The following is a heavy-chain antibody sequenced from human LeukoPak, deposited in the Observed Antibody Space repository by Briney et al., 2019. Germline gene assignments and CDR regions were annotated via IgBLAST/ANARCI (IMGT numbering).Heavy chain of an antibody. D-gene: IGHD3-10*01. CDR1: GGSISSYY. CDR2: SYYSGST. J-gene: IGHJ6*03. Sequence: SETLSLTCTASGGSISSYYWNWIRQPPGKGLEWIGYSYYSGSTNYNPSLKSRVTISVDTSKNQFSLKLSSVTAADTAVYYCARTTTVRGTYYMDVWGKGTTVTISS. CDR3: ARTTTVRGTYYMDV. V-gene: IGHV4-59*01.